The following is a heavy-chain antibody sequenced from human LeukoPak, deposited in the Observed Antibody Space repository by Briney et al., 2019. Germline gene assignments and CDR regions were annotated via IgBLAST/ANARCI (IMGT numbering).Heavy chain of an antibody. Sequence: PGGSLRLSCAASGFTFSNSWMHWVRQAPGKGLVWVSRTNSDESITNYADSVKGRFAISRDNAKNSLYLQMNSLKAEDTAVYYCARGGDYGSGSVPPSLDYWGQGTLVTVSS. CDR3: ARGGDYGSGSVPPSLDY. D-gene: IGHD3-10*01. CDR2: TNSDESIT. CDR1: GFTFSNSW. J-gene: IGHJ4*02. V-gene: IGHV3-74*01.